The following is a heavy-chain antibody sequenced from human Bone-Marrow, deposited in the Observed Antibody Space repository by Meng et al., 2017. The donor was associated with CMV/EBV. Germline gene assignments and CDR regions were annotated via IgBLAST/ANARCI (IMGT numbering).Heavy chain of an antibody. V-gene: IGHV1-2*02. J-gene: IGHJ4*02. CDR2: INPNNGGT. CDR3: ARGTESSWFDY. D-gene: IGHD1-26*01. CDR1: GYTFTGHF. Sequence: SCKASGYTFTGHFMHWVRQAPGQGLEWMGWINPNNGGTNYAQKFQGRVTMTRDTSISTAYMELNYLTSDDTAVYYCARGTESSWFDYWGQGTLVTVSS.